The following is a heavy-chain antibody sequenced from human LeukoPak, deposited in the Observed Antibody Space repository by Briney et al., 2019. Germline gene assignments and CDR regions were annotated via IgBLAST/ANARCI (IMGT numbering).Heavy chain of an antibody. D-gene: IGHD1-26*01. V-gene: IGHV1-69*04. CDR3: AREGGIVGASYYFDY. Sequence: SVKVSFKASGGTFSSYAISWVRQAPGQGLEWMGRIIPILGIANYAQKFQGRVTITADKSTSTAYMELSSLRSEDTAVYYCAREGGIVGASYYFDYWGQGTLVTVSS. CDR1: GGTFSSYA. CDR2: IIPILGIA. J-gene: IGHJ4*02.